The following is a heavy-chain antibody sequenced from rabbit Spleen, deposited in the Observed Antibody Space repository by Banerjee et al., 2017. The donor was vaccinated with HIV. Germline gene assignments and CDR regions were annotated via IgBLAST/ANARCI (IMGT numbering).Heavy chain of an antibody. V-gene: IGHV1S40*01. CDR3: AREKSGNYGYDL. D-gene: IGHD6-1*01. CDR1: GFSFSSSDW. CDR2: IDPIFGTT. J-gene: IGHJ4*01. Sequence: QSLEESGGDLVKPGASLTLTCTASGFSFSSSDWMYWVRQAPRKGLEWIGYIDPIFGTTYYASWAKGRFTISKTSSTTVTLQMTSLTAADTATYFCAREKSGNYGYDLWGPGTLVTVS.